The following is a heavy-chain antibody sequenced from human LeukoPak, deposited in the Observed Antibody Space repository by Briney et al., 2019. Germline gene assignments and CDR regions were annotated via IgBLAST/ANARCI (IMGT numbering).Heavy chain of an antibody. Sequence: GGSLRLSCVASGFTFTNYAMSWVRQTPGKGLEWVSFISGSGSSTYYADSVRGRFTISRDNSKNALYLLMNNLRAEDTAIYYCATEWYTGTSFHYTYWGQGTLVTVSS. V-gene: IGHV3-23*01. D-gene: IGHD1-26*01. J-gene: IGHJ4*02. CDR2: ISGSGSST. CDR3: ATEWYTGTSFHYTY. CDR1: GFTFTNYA.